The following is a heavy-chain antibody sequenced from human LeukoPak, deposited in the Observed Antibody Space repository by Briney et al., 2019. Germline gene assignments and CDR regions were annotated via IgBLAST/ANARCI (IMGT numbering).Heavy chain of an antibody. CDR3: AKDSTISGSYYGMDV. D-gene: IGHD5-12*01. J-gene: IGHJ6*02. CDR1: GFTFSNAW. CDR2: ISGSGSST. Sequence: PGGSLRLSCAASGFTFSNAWMSWVRQAPGKGLQWVSSISGSGSSTYYTDSVKGRFSIARDNSKNTLYLQMNSLRAEDTAVYYCAKDSTISGSYYGMDVWGQGTTVTVSS. V-gene: IGHV3-23*01.